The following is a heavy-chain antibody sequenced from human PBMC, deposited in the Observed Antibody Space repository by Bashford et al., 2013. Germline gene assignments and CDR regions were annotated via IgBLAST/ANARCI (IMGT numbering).Heavy chain of an antibody. CDR3: AKKGYSSSWLPFDY. V-gene: IGHV3-23*01. CDR2: LSGSDGST. D-gene: IGHD6-13*01. J-gene: IGHJ4*02. Sequence: VRQAPREGAGWVSSLSGSDGSTYYADSVKGRFTISRDNSKNTLYLQMNSPRAEDTAVYYCAKKGYSSSWLPFDYVGPGNPGHRLL.